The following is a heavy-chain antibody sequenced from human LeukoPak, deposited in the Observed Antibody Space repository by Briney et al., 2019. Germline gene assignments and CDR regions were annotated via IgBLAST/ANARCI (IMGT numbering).Heavy chain of an antibody. V-gene: IGHV1-3*01. D-gene: IGHD6-19*01. Sequence: GASVKVSCKASGYTFTSYTMHWVRQATGQRLEWMGWINAGNAKTRYSQKFQGRVTITRDTSASTAYMELSSLRSEDTAVYYCARVSGWYGDNWFDPWGQGTLVTVSS. CDR2: INAGNAKT. CDR1: GYTFTSYT. J-gene: IGHJ5*02. CDR3: ARVSGWYGDNWFDP.